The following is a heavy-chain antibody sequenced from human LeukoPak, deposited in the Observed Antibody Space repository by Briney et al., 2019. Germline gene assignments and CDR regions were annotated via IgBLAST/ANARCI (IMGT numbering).Heavy chain of an antibody. CDR1: GFTFSSYG. CDR3: AKALRPPPVLRFLEAYYYYYGMDV. V-gene: IGHV3-30*18. CDR2: ISYDGSNK. Sequence: GGSLRLSCAASGFTFSSYGMPWVRQAPGKGLEWVAVISYDGSNKYYADSVKGRFTISRDNSKNTLYLQMNSLRAEDTAVYYCAKALRPPPVLRFLEAYYYYYGMDVWGQGTTVTVSS. J-gene: IGHJ6*02. D-gene: IGHD3-3*01.